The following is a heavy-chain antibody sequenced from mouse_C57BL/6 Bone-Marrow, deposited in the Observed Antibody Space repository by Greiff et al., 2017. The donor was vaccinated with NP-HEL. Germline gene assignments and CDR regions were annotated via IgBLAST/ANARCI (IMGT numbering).Heavy chain of an antibody. J-gene: IGHJ1*03. V-gene: IGHV5-6*02. CDR1: GFTFSSYG. CDR2: ISSGGSYI. CDR3: ARQRGFWYFDV. Sequence: EVKLVESGGDLVKPGGSLKLSCAASGFTFSSYGMSWVRQTPDKRLEWVATISSGGSYIYYSDSVKGRFTISRDNAKNILYLQMSSLKSEDTAVYYCARQRGFWYFDVWGTGTTVTVSS.